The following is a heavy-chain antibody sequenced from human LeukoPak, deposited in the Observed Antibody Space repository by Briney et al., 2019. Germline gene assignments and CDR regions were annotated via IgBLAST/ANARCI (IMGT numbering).Heavy chain of an antibody. D-gene: IGHD5-12*01. CDR1: GYTFTGYY. CDR3: ARIMDIVATIAAGLDY. Sequence: ASVKVSCKASGYTFTGYYMHWVRQAPGQGLEWMGRINPNSGGTNYAQKFQGRVTMTRDTSISTAYMELSRLRSDDTAVYYCARIMDIVATIAAGLDYWGQGTLVTVSS. J-gene: IGHJ4*02. V-gene: IGHV1-2*06. CDR2: INPNSGGT.